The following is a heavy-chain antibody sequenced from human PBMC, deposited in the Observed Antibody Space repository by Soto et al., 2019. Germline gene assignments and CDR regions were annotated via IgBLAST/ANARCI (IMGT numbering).Heavy chain of an antibody. CDR1: GYTFTSYY. Sequence: ASVKVSCKASGYTFTSYYMHWVRQALGQGLEWMGIINPSGGSTSYAQKFQGRFTISRDNAENSVYLEMDSLRAEDTALYYCARDVDADLRTDFDYWGRGTLVTVSS. CDR2: INPSGGST. CDR3: ARDVDADLRTDFDY. J-gene: IGHJ4*02. V-gene: IGHV1-46*01.